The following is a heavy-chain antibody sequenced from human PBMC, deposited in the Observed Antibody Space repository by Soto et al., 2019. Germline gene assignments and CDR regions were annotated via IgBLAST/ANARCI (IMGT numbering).Heavy chain of an antibody. CDR2: IWYDGSNK. V-gene: IGHV3-33*01. CDR1: GFTFSSYG. CDR3: ARDYYYDSSAPDGMDV. J-gene: IGHJ6*02. Sequence: QVQLVESGGGVVQPGRSLRLSCAASGFTFSSYGMHWVRQAPGKGLEWVAVIWYDGSNKYYADSVKGRFTISRDNSKNTLYLQMNSLRAEDTAVYYCARDYYYDSSAPDGMDVWGQGTTVTVSS. D-gene: IGHD3-22*01.